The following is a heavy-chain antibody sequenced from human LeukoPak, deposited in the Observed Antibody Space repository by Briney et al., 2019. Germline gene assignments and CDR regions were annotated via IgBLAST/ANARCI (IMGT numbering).Heavy chain of an antibody. CDR3: ARGFHEGRFDY. CDR2: ISSSSSYI. D-gene: IGHD3-3*01. V-gene: IGHV3-21*01. CDR1: GFTFSSYS. J-gene: IGHJ4*02. Sequence: GGSLRLSCAASGFTFSSYSMNWVRDAPGKGLEGVSSISSSSSYIYYAVSVKGRFTISRDNAKNSLYLKMNSLRAEDTAVYYCARGFHEGRFDYWGQGTLVTVSS.